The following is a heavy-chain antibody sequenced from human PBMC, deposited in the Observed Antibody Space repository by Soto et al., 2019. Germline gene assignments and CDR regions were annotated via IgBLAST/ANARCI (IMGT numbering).Heavy chain of an antibody. CDR1: GYTFTSYD. V-gene: IGHV1-8*01. Sequence: ASVKVSCKASGYTFTSYDINWVRQATGQGLEWMGWMNPNSGNTGYAQKFQGRVTMTRNTSISTAYMELSSLRSEDTAVYYCARWQQVGQGYYYDYYMEVWGKGTTVSV. CDR2: MNPNSGNT. CDR3: ARWQQVGQGYYYDYYMEV. D-gene: IGHD6-13*01. J-gene: IGHJ6*03.